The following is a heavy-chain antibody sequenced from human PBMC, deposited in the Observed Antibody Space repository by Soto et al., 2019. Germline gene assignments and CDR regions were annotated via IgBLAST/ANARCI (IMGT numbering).Heavy chain of an antibody. J-gene: IGHJ5*02. CDR3: ATLPPRIVVVKTEIPT. Sequence: SETLSLTCAVSGTSISSTFWWTWVRQPPGKGLEWIGEIYHSGSTKYNPSLKSRVTISVDKSNNQFSLELRAVTAADTAVYYCATLPPRIVVVKTEIPTWGQGTLVTVSS. CDR1: GTSISSTFW. V-gene: IGHV4-4*02. CDR2: IYHSGST. D-gene: IGHD2-15*01.